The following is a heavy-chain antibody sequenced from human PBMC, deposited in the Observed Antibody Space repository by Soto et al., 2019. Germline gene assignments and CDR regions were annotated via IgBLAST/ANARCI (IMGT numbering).Heavy chain of an antibody. J-gene: IGHJ4*02. D-gene: IGHD3-22*01. Sequence: PGGSLRLSCAPSRFTFSSYGMSWVRHSPRTGLEXVANIKQDGSSRQYADSVTDRFTISRDNSKNTLYRQMNRLRAEEKAVYYCAKAMNDDSSGYSDYWGQGALVTVSS. CDR3: AKAMNDDSSGYSDY. CDR1: RFTFSSYG. V-gene: IGHV3-7*01. CDR2: IKQDGSSR.